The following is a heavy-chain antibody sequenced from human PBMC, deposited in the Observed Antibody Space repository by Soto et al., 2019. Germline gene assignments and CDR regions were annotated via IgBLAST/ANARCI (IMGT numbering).Heavy chain of an antibody. CDR1: GFTFSTYA. V-gene: IGHV3-21*06. J-gene: IGHJ4*02. Sequence: GGSLRLSCAASGFTFSTYAMTWVRQAPGKGLEWVSSISSTTNYIYYGDSMKGRFTISRDNAKNSLYLEMNSLRAEDTAVYYCARESEDLTSNFDYWGQGTLVTVSS. CDR3: ARESEDLTSNFDY. CDR2: ISSTTNYI.